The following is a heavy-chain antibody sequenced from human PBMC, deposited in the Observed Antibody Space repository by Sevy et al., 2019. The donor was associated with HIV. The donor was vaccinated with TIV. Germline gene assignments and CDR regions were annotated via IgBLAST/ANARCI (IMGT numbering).Heavy chain of an antibody. CDR3: ARDSPGYGGYAH. CDR2: IKEDGSAK. CDR1: GFTFSTYW. D-gene: IGHD5-12*01. Sequence: GGSLRLSCAASGFTFSTYWMTWVRQAPGQGLEWVANIKEDGSAKYYVDSVKGQFTISRDNAKNSLYLQVNNLRAEDTAVYYCARDSPGYGGYAHWAQGTLVTLSS. J-gene: IGHJ1*01. V-gene: IGHV3-7*01.